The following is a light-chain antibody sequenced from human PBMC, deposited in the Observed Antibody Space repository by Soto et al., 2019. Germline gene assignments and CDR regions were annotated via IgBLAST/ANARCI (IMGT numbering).Light chain of an antibody. Sequence: IQMTQSPSSVSASVGDRVTITCRASQAIDSWLAWYQQKPGEAPKLLIYAASTLQSGVPSRFSGSGSGTDFTLTISCLQSEDFATYYCQQYYSYPFTFGQGTRLEI. V-gene: IGKV1-8*01. CDR1: QAIDSW. J-gene: IGKJ5*01. CDR3: QQYYSYPFT. CDR2: AAS.